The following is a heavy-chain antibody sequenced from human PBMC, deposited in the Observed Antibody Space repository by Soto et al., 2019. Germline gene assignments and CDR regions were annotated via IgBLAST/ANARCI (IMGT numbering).Heavy chain of an antibody. Sequence: QVQLVQSGAEVKKPGSSVKVSCKASGGTFSTYVISWVRQAPGQGLEWMGGIIPVFATTNYAQKFQGRVTITAVESTRTGYMELNSLRSEDTAVYYCARGRIAGAATDFYYYGMDVWGQGTSVTVSS. CDR2: IIPVFATT. CDR1: GGTFSTYV. J-gene: IGHJ6*02. D-gene: IGHD1-26*01. V-gene: IGHV1-69*12. CDR3: ARGRIAGAATDFYYYGMDV.